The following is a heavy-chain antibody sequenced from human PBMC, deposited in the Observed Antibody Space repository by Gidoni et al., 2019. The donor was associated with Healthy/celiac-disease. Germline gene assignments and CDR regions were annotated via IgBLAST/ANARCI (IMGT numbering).Heavy chain of an antibody. J-gene: IGHJ4*02. V-gene: IGHV1-69*17. CDR3: ASRRLEGYYGSGSYTAPDY. CDR2: IIPIFGIA. D-gene: IGHD3-10*01. Sequence: QVQLVQSGAEVKKPGSSVKVSCKASGGTFSSYAISWVRQAPGQGLEWMGGIIPIFGIANYAQKFQGRVTITADKSTSTAYMELSSLRSEDTAVYYCASRRLEGYYGSGSYTAPDYWGQGTLVTVSS. CDR1: GGTFSSYA.